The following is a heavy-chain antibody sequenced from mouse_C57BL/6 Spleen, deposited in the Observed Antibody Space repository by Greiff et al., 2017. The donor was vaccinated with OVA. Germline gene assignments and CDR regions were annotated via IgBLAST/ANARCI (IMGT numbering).Heavy chain of an antibody. Sequence: VHVKQSGAELVRPGASVKLSCTASGFNIKDDYMHWVKQRPEQGLEWIGWIDPENGDTEYASKFQGKATITADTSSNTAYLQLSSLTSEDTAVYYCTTYYDGYSAYWGQGTLVTVSA. J-gene: IGHJ3*01. CDR1: GFNIKDDY. V-gene: IGHV14-4*01. CDR3: TTYYDGYSAY. D-gene: IGHD2-3*01. CDR2: IDPENGDT.